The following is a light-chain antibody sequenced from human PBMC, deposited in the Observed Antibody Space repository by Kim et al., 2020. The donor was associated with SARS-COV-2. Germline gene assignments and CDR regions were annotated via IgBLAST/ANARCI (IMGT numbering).Light chain of an antibody. CDR3: SSYTSSSTLV. CDR2: DVS. J-gene: IGLJ2*01. V-gene: IGLV2-14*04. Sequence: QSTTISCTGTSNDVGGYNYVSWYQQHPGKAPKLMIYDVSKRPSGVSNRFSGSKSGNTASLTISGLQAEDEADYYCSSYTSSSTLVFGGGTQLTVL. CDR1: SNDVGGYNY.